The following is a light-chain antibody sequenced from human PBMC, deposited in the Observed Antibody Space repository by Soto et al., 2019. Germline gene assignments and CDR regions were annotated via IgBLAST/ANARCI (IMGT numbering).Light chain of an antibody. CDR1: QSIGYW. CDR3: QQYNSFSKT. V-gene: IGKV1-5*01. J-gene: IGKJ1*01. Sequence: DIQMTQSPSRMSASVGDSVTITCRASQSIGYWLAWYQQKPGKAPKLLIYAASTLETGVPSRFSGSGFGAEFTLTIASLQPDDSATYYCQQYNSFSKTFGRGTKVDI. CDR2: AAS.